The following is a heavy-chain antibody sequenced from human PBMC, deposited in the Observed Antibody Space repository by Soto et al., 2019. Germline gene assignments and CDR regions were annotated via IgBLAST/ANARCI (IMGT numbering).Heavy chain of an antibody. J-gene: IGHJ6*02. CDR1: GDSVSSNSAA. CDR2: TYYRSKWYN. D-gene: IGHD6-13*01. V-gene: IGHV6-1*01. Sequence: SQTLSLTCAISGDSVSSNSAAWNWIRQSPSRGLEWLGRTYYRSKWYNDYAVSVKSRITINPDTSKNQFSLQLNSVTPEGTAVYYCARSSGAVYSSSWYFGMDVWGQGTTVTVSS. CDR3: ARSSGAVYSSSWYFGMDV.